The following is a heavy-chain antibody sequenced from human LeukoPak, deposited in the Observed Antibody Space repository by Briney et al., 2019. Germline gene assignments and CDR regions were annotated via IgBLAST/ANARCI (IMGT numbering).Heavy chain of an antibody. CDR3: ASGVNYFDY. Sequence: GGSLRLSCAASGFTFSSYNMKWVRQAPGKGLEWVSSISSRSSYIFYADSVEGRFTISRDNAKKSLYLQMNSLRAEDTAVYCCASGVNYFDYWGQGTLVTISS. CDR2: ISSRSSYI. J-gene: IGHJ4*02. V-gene: IGHV3-21*01. CDR1: GFTFSSYN. D-gene: IGHD3-3*01.